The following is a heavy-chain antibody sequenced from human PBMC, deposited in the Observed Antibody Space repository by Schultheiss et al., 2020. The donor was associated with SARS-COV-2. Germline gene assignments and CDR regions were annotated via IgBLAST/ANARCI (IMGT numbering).Heavy chain of an antibody. CDR3: ARDRSPGNRNVYDY. D-gene: IGHD1-14*01. CDR2: INHSGST. Sequence: SETLSLTCAVYGGSISSGGYSWSWIRQPPGKGLEWIGEINHSGSTNYNPSLKSRVTISVDTSKNQFSLKLSSVTAADTAVYYCARDRSPGNRNVYDYWGQGILVTVSS. V-gene: IGHV4-30-2*01. J-gene: IGHJ4*02. CDR1: GGSISSGGYS.